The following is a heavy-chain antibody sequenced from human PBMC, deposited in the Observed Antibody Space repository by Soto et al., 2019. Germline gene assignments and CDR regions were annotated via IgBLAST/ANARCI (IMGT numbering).Heavy chain of an antibody. CDR1: GGTFSSYA. CDR2: IIPIFGTA. Sequence: SVKVSCKASGGTFSSYAISWVRQAPGQGLEWMGGIIPIFGTANYAQKFQGRVTITADESTSTAYMELSSLRSEDTAVYYCARKRSKAGTRVVAADIDYWGPGTLVTVSS. CDR3: ARKRSKAGTRVVAADIDY. J-gene: IGHJ4*02. D-gene: IGHD2-15*01. V-gene: IGHV1-69*13.